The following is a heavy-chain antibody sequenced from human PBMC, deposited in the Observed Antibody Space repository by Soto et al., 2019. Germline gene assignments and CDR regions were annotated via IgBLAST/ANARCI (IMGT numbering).Heavy chain of an antibody. J-gene: IGHJ4*02. CDR3: AKDRIPGRYTDFDY. D-gene: IGHD6-19*01. V-gene: IGHV3-23*01. CDR1: GFTFSNYA. CDR2: ISDSGGNT. Sequence: GGSLRLSCAASGFTFSNYAMSWVRQSPGRGLEWVSAISDSGGNTNYVDSVKGRFTISRDNSKNTLYLQMNRLRAEDTAVYYCAKDRIPGRYTDFDYWGQGTLVTVSS.